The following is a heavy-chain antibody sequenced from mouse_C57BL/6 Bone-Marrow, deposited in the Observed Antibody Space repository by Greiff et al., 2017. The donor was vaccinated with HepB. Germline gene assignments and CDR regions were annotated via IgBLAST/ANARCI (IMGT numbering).Heavy chain of an antibody. Sequence: QVQLKESGPGLVAPSQSLSITCTVSGFSLTSYGVHWVRQPPGKGLEWLVVIWSDGSTTYNSALKSRLSISKDNSKSQVFLKMNSLQTDDTAMYYCARHEKGEIYYGNHYAMDYWGQGTSVTVSS. V-gene: IGHV2-6-1*01. CDR3: ARHEKGEIYYGNHYAMDY. CDR2: IWSDGST. CDR1: GFSLTSYG. D-gene: IGHD2-1*01. J-gene: IGHJ4*01.